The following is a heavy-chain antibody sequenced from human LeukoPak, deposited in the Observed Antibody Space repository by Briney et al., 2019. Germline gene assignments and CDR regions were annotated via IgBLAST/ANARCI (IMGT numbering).Heavy chain of an antibody. CDR2: ISAYNGNT. Sequence: ASVKVSCKASGYTFTSYGISWVRQAPGQGLEWMGWISAYNGNTNYAQKLQGRVTMTTDTSTSTAYMELRSLRSGDTAVYYCARVEAVCGGDCFSDYWGQGTLVTVSS. J-gene: IGHJ4*02. CDR1: GYTFTSYG. CDR3: ARVEAVCGGDCFSDY. D-gene: IGHD2-21*02. V-gene: IGHV1-18*01.